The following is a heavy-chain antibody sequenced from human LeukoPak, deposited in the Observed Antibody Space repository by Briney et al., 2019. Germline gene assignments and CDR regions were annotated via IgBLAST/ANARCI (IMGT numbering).Heavy chain of an antibody. Sequence: GGSLRLSCAASGFTFSSYEMSWVRQAPGKGLEWVSYISSNGVTIYYADSVKGRFTISRDNAKNSLYLQMNSLRAEDTAVYYCARGGWFGELGRGYWGQGTLVTVSS. V-gene: IGHV3-48*03. CDR3: ARGGWFGELGRGY. D-gene: IGHD3-10*01. J-gene: IGHJ4*02. CDR1: GFTFSSYE. CDR2: ISSNGVTI.